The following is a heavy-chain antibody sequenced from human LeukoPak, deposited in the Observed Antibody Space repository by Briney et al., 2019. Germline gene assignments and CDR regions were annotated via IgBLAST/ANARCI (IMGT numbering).Heavy chain of an antibody. CDR3: ARQRDTASLGAFDS. V-gene: IGHV4-39*01. CDR1: GGSIRANTNFWGWNSSNY. D-gene: IGHD5-18*01. Sequence: SETLSLTCSVSGGSIRANTNFWGWNSSNYWGWIRQPPGKGLEWIGSVHFSGTTYYHPSLQSRFTISVDTSKNQFSLEVTSVTASDTALYYCARQRDTASLGAFDSWGQGTLVTVSS. J-gene: IGHJ3*02. CDR2: VHFSGTT.